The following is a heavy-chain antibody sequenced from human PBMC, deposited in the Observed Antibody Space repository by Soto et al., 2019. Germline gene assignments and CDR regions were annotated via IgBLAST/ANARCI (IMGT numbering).Heavy chain of an antibody. CDR2: ISSISFSYI. D-gene: IGHD3-10*01. J-gene: IGHJ3*02. CDR1: GFTFRSYS. CDR3: ARDPGGTMVRGAPNAFDK. Sequence: GGSLRLSCVASGFTFRSYSVNWVRQAPGRGLEWVASISSISFSYIYYADSVKGRFTISRDNAKNSLYLQMNSLRAEDTAVYYCARDPGGTMVRGAPNAFDKWGQGTMVTVSS. V-gene: IGHV3-21*01.